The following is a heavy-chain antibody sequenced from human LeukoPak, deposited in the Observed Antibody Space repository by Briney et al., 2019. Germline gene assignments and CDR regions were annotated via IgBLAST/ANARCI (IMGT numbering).Heavy chain of an antibody. V-gene: IGHV4-61*05. CDR1: GGSISSSSYY. CDR2: IYYSGST. Sequence: SETLSLTCTVSGGSISSSSYYWGWIRQPPGKGLEWIGYIYYSGSTNYNPSLKSRVTISVDTSKNQFSLKLSSVTAADTAVYYCARGSGYSGYGREYYFDYWGQGTLVTVSS. J-gene: IGHJ4*02. D-gene: IGHD5-12*01. CDR3: ARGSGYSGYGREYYFDY.